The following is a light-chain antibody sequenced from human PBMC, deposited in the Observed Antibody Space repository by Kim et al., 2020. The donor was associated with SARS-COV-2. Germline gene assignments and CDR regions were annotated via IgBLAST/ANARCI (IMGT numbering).Light chain of an antibody. J-gene: IGLJ1*01. CDR1: SVRRNY. CDR2: DKN. V-gene: IGLV3-19*01. CDR3: NSRNRDSTGNLYV. Sequence: GQTVRITCQGDSVRRNYASWYKQKSGQPPVVVMYDKNNRPSGIPDRFSGSSSGNTASLTTTGAQAADDADYYCNSRNRDSTGNLYVFGPGTKVTVL.